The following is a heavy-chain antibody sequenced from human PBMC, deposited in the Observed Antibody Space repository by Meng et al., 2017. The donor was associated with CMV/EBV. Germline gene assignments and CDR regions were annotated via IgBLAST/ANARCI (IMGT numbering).Heavy chain of an antibody. CDR2: INWNGGST. Sequence: ESLKISCAASGSTFDDYGMSWVRQAPGKGLEWVSGINWNGGSTGYADSVKGRFTISRDNAKNSLYLQMNSLRAEDTALYYCARTDCSSTSCPKYYFDYWGQGTLVTVSS. V-gene: IGHV3-20*04. CDR3: ARTDCSSTSCPKYYFDY. CDR1: GSTFDDYG. D-gene: IGHD2-2*01. J-gene: IGHJ4*02.